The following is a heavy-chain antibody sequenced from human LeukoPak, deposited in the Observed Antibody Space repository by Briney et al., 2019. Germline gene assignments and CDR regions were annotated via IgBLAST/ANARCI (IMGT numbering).Heavy chain of an antibody. J-gene: IGHJ5*02. CDR1: GGTFNTHI. V-gene: IGHV1-69*08. Sequence: SVKVSCTSSGGTFNTHIFNWVRQAPGQGLEWMGRITPIIGTTKYAQRFQGRVTITTDTSTSTAYLELRGLTYADSAVYYCTRVTLRGSKYNWFDPWGQGTHVSLSS. CDR2: ITPIIGTT. CDR3: TRVTLRGSKYNWFDP. D-gene: IGHD1-26*01.